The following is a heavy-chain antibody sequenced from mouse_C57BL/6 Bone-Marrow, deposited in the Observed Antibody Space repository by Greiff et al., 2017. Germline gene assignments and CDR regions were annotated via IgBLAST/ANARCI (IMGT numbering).Heavy chain of an antibody. V-gene: IGHV1-50*01. CDR1: GYTFTSYW. Sequence: QVQLKESGAELVKPGASVKLSCKASGYTFTSYWMQWVKQRPGQGLEWIGEIDPSDSYTNYNQKFKGKATLTVDTSSSTAYMQLSSLTSEDSAVYYCARWGDGYYWYFDVWGTGTTVTVSS. J-gene: IGHJ1*03. CDR3: ARWGDGYYWYFDV. D-gene: IGHD2-3*01. CDR2: IDPSDSYT.